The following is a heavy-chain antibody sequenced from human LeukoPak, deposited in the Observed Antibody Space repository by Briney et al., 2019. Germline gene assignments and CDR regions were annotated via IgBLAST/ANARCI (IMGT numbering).Heavy chain of an antibody. CDR1: GFTFRGYE. J-gene: IGHJ4*02. CDR3: ARIGVLLASDY. Sequence: PGGSLRLSCAASGFTFRGYEMNWVRQAPGKGLEWVSYISSSGSTIYYADSVKGRFTISRDNAKNSLYLQNISLSAEDTAVYYRARIGVLLASDYWGQGILVTVSS. D-gene: IGHD2-15*01. V-gene: IGHV3-48*03. CDR2: ISSSGSTI.